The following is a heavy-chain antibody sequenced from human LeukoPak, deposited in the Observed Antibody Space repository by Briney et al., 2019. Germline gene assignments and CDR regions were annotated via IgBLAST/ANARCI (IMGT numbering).Heavy chain of an antibody. J-gene: IGHJ3*02. CDR1: GVSISGYS. D-gene: IGHD4-17*01. CDR3: ARQSGDYGVAFDI. Sequence: SETLSLTCSVSGVSISGYSWTWLRQPPGKRLEWIGYISYTGITYYNPSLMSRVTISVATSKNQFSLKLTSVTAADSAVYYCARQSGDYGVAFDIWGQGTMVTVSS. V-gene: IGHV4-59*01. CDR2: ISYTGIT.